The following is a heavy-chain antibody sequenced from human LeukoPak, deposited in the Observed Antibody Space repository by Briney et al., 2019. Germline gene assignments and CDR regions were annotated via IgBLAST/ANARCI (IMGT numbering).Heavy chain of an antibody. CDR2: IYYSGST. CDR3: ARGTTMVRGVIIRWADYYYGMDV. Sequence: SETLSLTCTVSGGSISSGGYYWSWIRQPPGKGLEWIGYIYYSGSTYYNPSLKSRVTISVDTSKNQFSLKLSSVTAADTAVYYCARGTTMVRGVIIRWADYYYGMDVWGQGTTVTVSS. D-gene: IGHD3-10*01. V-gene: IGHV4-30-4*01. J-gene: IGHJ6*02. CDR1: GGSISSGGYY.